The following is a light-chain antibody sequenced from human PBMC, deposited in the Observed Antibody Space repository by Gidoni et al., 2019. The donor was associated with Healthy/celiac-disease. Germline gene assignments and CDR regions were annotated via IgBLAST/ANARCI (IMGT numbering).Light chain of an antibody. V-gene: IGKV3-20*01. CDR2: GAS. CDR3: QQYGSSPYT. Sequence: IVLTQSPGTLSLSPGERATLSCRASQSVSSSYLAWYQQKPGQSPRLLIYGASSRATGIPDRFSGSGSVTDFTLTISRLEPEDLAVYYCQQYGSSPYTFGQGTKLEIK. J-gene: IGKJ2*01. CDR1: QSVSSSY.